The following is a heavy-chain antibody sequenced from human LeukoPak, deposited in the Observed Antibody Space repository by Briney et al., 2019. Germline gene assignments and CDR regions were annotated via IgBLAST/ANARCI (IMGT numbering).Heavy chain of an antibody. Sequence: GRSLRLSCAASGFTFDDYAMHWVRQAPGKGLEWVSGISWNSGSIGYADSVKGRFTISRDNAKNSLYLQMNSLRAEDTALYYCAKGFPRPGVWTHNYFDYWGQGTLVTVSS. J-gene: IGHJ4*02. D-gene: IGHD3-10*01. CDR3: AKGFPRPGVWTHNYFDY. CDR2: ISWNSGSI. V-gene: IGHV3-9*01. CDR1: GFTFDDYA.